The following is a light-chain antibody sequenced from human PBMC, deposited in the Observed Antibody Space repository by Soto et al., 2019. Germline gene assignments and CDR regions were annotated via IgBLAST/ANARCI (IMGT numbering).Light chain of an antibody. Sequence: IILKHSPATLPVTPRERATLSCRASQSVSSYLAWYQQKPGQAPRLLIYDASNRATGIPARFSGSGSGTDFTLTISILEPEDFAVYYCQQRSNWLRITFGQGTRLEIK. CDR3: QQRSNWLRIT. V-gene: IGKV3-11*01. CDR1: QSVSSY. CDR2: DAS. J-gene: IGKJ5*01.